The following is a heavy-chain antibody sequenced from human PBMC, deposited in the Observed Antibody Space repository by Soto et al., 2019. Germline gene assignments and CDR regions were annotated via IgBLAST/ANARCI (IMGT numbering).Heavy chain of an antibody. V-gene: IGHV6-1*01. D-gene: IGHD6-19*01. J-gene: IGHJ6*02. CDR2: TYYRSKWYN. CDR3: ARDRAAVAGMEAGGLNYYYYGMDV. CDR1: GDSVSSNSAA. Sequence: PSQTLSLTCAISGDSVSSNSAAWNWIRQSPSRGLEWLGRTYYRSKWYNDYAVSVKSRITINPDTSKNRFSLQLNSVTPEDTAVYYCARDRAAVAGMEAGGLNYYYYGMDVWGQGTTVTVSS.